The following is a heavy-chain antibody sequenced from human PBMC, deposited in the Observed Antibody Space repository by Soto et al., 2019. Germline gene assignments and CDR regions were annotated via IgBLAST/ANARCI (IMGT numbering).Heavy chain of an antibody. V-gene: IGHV3-33*01. Sequence: QVHLVESGGGVVQPGGSLRLSCAASGFIFSRYVMNWVRQAPGKGLEWVGLIWYDGSNQFYVDSVKGRFTISRDNSKNTLDLQMNSLRVEDTAVYYCARSVSLKLRSLRYLDWSLDSWGQGTLVTVSS. CDR2: IWYDGSNQ. CDR1: GFIFSRYV. J-gene: IGHJ4*02. CDR3: ARSVSLKLRSLRYLDWSLDS. D-gene: IGHD3-9*01.